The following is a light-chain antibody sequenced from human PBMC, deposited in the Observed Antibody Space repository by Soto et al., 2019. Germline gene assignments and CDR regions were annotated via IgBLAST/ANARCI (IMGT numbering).Light chain of an antibody. CDR1: QSVSSN. Sequence: EIVMTQSPATLSVSPGERATLSCRASQSVSSNLAWYQQKPGQAPRLLIYGASTRATGISTRFSGSGSGTEFTLTISSLQSEDFAVYYCQQYNNWPPWTFGRGTKVEIK. CDR2: GAS. CDR3: QQYNNWPPWT. J-gene: IGKJ1*01. V-gene: IGKV3-15*01.